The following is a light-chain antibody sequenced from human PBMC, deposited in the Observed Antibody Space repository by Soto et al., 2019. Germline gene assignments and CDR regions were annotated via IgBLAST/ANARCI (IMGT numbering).Light chain of an antibody. J-gene: IGKJ2*01. CDR2: GVF. CDR1: QSVNSNY. V-gene: IGKV3-20*01. CDR3: QHYDGSPRT. Sequence: ETVLPQSPGTVSLSPGERATLSCRTSQSVNSNYLAWYQQKPGQAPRLLIYGVFNRATGIPDRFSGSGSGTDFTLTISGLETEDSAVYYCQHYDGSPRTFGQGTKLEIK.